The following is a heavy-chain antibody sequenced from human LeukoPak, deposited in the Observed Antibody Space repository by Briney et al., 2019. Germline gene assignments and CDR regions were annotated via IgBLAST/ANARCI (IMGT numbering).Heavy chain of an antibody. CDR2: IDPSGGTT. Sequence: GASVKVSCKASGYTFTSCAMNWVRQAPGQGLEWMGIIDPSGGTTSYPQKFRGRVTMTRDTSTSTVYMELSSLRSEDTAVYYCAKPPFSDSSGFANWGHGTLVTVSS. D-gene: IGHD3-22*01. CDR1: GYTFTSCA. CDR3: AKPPFSDSSGFAN. J-gene: IGHJ4*01. V-gene: IGHV1-46*01.